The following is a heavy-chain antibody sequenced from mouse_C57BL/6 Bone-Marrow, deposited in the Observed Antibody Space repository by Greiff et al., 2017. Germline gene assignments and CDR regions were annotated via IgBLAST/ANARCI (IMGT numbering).Heavy chain of an antibody. V-gene: IGHV1-64*01. CDR2: IHPNSGST. Sequence: VQLQQPGAELVKPGASVKLSCKASGYTFTSYWMHWVKQRPGQGLEWIGMIHPNSGSTNYNAKFKSKATLTVYKSSSTAYMLLSSRTAEDSAVYYCERWGDDWGQGTSGTVSS. CDR3: ERWGDD. J-gene: IGHJ4*01. CDR1: GYTFTSYW.